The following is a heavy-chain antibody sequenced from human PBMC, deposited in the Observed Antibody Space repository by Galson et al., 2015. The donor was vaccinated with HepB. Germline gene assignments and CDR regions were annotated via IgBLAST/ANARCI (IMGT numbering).Heavy chain of an antibody. CDR1: GFTFSDYE. J-gene: IGHJ4*02. CDR2: ISSSSDTI. Sequence: SLRLSCAASGFTFSDYEMNWVRQAPGKGLEWISYISSSSDTIYYADSVKGRFTISRDNARNSLYLQMSSLRAEDTAVYYCARDEWGSTWDIVATRYFDYWGQGTLVTVSS. D-gene: IGHD5-12*01. CDR3: ARDEWGSTWDIVATRYFDY. V-gene: IGHV3-48*03.